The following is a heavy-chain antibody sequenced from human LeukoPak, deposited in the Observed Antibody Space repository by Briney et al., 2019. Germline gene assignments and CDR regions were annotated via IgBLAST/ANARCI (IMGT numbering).Heavy chain of an antibody. D-gene: IGHD5-18*01. CDR2: INPKSGAT. Sequence: ASVKVSCKASGYSFSDFYIHWVRQAPGQGLEWMRWINPKSGATTYAERFRGMVPMTRDTSFNTVYLELASLHSDDTAVFYCARDYSDGYNRRDAFDIWGQGTTLIVSS. CDR3: ARDYSDGYNRRDAFDI. J-gene: IGHJ3*02. V-gene: IGHV1-2*02. CDR1: GYSFSDFY.